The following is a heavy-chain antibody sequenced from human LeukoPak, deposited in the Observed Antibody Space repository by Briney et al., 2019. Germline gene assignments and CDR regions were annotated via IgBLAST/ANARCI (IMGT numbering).Heavy chain of an antibody. Sequence: GRSLRLSCAASGFTFSSYGMHWVRQAPGKGLEWVAFIRYDGSNKYYADSVKGRFTISRDNSKNTLYLQMNSLRAEDTAVYYCAKVGAPVFTTGAYWGQGTLVTVSS. CDR3: AKVGAPVFTTGAY. J-gene: IGHJ4*02. D-gene: IGHD5/OR15-5a*01. CDR1: GFTFSSYG. CDR2: IRYDGSNK. V-gene: IGHV3-30*02.